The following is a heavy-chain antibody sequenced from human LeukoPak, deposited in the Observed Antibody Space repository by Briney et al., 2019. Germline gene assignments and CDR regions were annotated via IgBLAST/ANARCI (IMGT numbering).Heavy chain of an antibody. CDR3: AKYSSSPGGRGYFDY. CDR2: ISSSSSYI. V-gene: IGHV3-21*01. J-gene: IGHJ4*02. Sequence: KTGGSLRLSCAASGFTFNTYSMNWVRQAPGKGLEWVSSISSSSSYIYYADSVKGRFTISRDNAKNSLYLQMNSLRAEDTAVYYCAKYSSSPGGRGYFDYWGQGTLVTVSS. CDR1: GFTFNTYS. D-gene: IGHD6-6*01.